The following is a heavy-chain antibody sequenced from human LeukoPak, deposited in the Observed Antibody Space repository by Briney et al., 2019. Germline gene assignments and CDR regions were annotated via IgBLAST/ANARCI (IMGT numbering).Heavy chain of an antibody. J-gene: IGHJ4*02. Sequence: GGSLRLSCAASGFSFSSHAMNWVRQAPGKGLEWVSSISGVGGSQYYADSVKGRFTISRDNSKKTLFLQMNGLRDEDSAVYYCAKDRCSYYGSGTYCPSDHWGRGTLVTVSS. D-gene: IGHD3-10*01. CDR2: ISGVGGSQ. V-gene: IGHV3-23*01. CDR1: GFSFSSHA. CDR3: AKDRCSYYGSGTYCPSDH.